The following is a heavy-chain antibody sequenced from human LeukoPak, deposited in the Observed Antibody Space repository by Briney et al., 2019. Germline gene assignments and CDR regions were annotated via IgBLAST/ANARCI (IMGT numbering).Heavy chain of an antibody. CDR2: IYYSGST. V-gene: IGHV4-39*01. D-gene: IGHD6-6*01. CDR3: ARHTTLSIAAPFDP. J-gene: IGHJ5*02. Sequence: WVRQPPGKGLEWIGSIYYSGSTYYNPSLKSRVTISVDTSKNQFSLKLNSVTAADTAVYYCARHTTLSIAAPFDPWGQGTLVTVSS.